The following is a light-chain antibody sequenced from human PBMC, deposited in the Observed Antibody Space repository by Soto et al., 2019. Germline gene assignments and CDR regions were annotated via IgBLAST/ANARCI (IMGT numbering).Light chain of an antibody. J-gene: IGKJ4*01. CDR3: QQYNTHPLT. Sequence: DIQMTQSPSTLSASVGNRGTITCRASQSISTWLAWYQQKPGKAPKLLIYKASNLEDGVPSRFSGSGSGKALPIPICSLQPDQFPTYYCQQYNTHPLTLGGGTKEDIK. V-gene: IGKV1-5*03. CDR1: QSISTW. CDR2: KAS.